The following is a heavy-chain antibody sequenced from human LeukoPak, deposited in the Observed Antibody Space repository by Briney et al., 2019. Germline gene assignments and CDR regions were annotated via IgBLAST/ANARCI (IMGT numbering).Heavy chain of an antibody. D-gene: IGHD3-10*01. CDR1: GFTVSSNY. Sequence: GGSLRLSCAASGFTVSSNYMSWVRQAPGKGLEWVSVIYSGGSTYYADSVKGRFTISRDNSKNTLYLQMNSLRAEDTAVYYCAREIFGSGSYPDYWGQGTLVTVSS. V-gene: IGHV3-53*01. J-gene: IGHJ4*02. CDR3: AREIFGSGSYPDY. CDR2: IYSGGST.